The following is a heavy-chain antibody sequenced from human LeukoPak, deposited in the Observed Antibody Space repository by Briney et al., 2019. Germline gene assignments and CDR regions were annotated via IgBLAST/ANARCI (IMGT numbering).Heavy chain of an antibody. J-gene: IGHJ4*02. D-gene: IGHD3-16*01. CDR2: IWYDGSNT. Sequence: PGRSLRLSCAASGFIFSSYGMHWVRQAPGKGLEWVAVIWYDGSNTYYADSVKGRFTISRDNSKNTLYLQVNNLTAEDTAVYYCVRQWGEDYWGQGTLVTVSS. V-gene: IGHV3-33*01. CDR3: VRQWGEDY. CDR1: GFIFSSYG.